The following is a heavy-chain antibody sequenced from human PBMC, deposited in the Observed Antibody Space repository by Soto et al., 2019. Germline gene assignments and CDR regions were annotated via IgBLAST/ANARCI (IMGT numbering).Heavy chain of an antibody. J-gene: IGHJ4*02. Sequence: SETLSLTCTVSGGSVTSYRWHWIRQPPGKGLEWIGYISYSGTTNYNPSLKGRVTMSLDTSKNQFSLNLSSVTAADTAVYYCARLHVWTGYPADYWGRGTLVTAPQ. CDR2: ISYSGTT. V-gene: IGHV4-59*08. CDR1: GGSVTSYR. CDR3: ARLHVWTGYPADY. D-gene: IGHD3-3*02.